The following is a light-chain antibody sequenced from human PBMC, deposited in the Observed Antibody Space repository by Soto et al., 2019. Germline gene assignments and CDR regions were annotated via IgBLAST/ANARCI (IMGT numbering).Light chain of an antibody. CDR2: DVS. CDR1: SSDVGGYNY. V-gene: IGLV2-11*01. CDR3: CSYAGGYTFEV. J-gene: IGLJ1*01. Sequence: QSALTQPRSVSGSPGQSVTISCTGTSSDVGGYNYVSWYQQHPGKAPKLMIYDVSKRPSGVPDRFSGSKSGNTASLTISGLQAEDEADYYCCSYAGGYTFEVFGTGTKLTVL.